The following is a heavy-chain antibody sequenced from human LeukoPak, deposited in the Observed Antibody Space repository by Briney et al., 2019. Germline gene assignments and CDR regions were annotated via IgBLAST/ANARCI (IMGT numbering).Heavy chain of an antibody. D-gene: IGHD6-13*01. V-gene: IGHV1-2*02. CDR3: ARRAIAAAGTNFDY. CDR2: INPNSGGT. J-gene: IGHJ4*02. CDR1: GYTFTDYY. Sequence: ASVTVSCKASGYTFTDYYLHWVRRAPGQGLEWMGWINPNSGGTNYAQKFQGRVTITRDTSISTAYMELSSLRSDDTAVYYCARRAIAAAGTNFDYWGQGTLVTVSS.